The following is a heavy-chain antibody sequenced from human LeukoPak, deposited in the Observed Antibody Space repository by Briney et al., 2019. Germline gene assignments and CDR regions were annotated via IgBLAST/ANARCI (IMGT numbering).Heavy chain of an antibody. J-gene: IGHJ4*02. V-gene: IGHV7-4-1*02. D-gene: IGHD3-10*01. CDR2: INTNTGNP. CDR1: GYTFTSYA. CDR3: ARAGALGTQRLALVRAY. Sequence: ASVKVSCKASGYTFTSYAMNWVRQAPGQGLEWMGWINTNTGNPTYAQGFTGRFVFSLDTSVSTAYLQISSLKAEDTAVYYCARAGALGTQRLALVRAYWGQGTLVTVSS.